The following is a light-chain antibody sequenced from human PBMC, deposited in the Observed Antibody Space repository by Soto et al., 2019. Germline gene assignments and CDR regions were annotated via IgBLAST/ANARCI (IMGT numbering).Light chain of an antibody. Sequence: EVVMTQSPATLSVSPGEGATLSCRASQGIGDTRLAWYQHKPGQAPRLLIYYTSNRATGIPARFSGSGSGTDFTLTINSLAPEDFAIYYCHQRQSWPRTFGQGTKV. J-gene: IGKJ1*01. CDR1: QGIGDTR. CDR2: YTS. CDR3: HQRQSWPRT. V-gene: IGKV3-11*01.